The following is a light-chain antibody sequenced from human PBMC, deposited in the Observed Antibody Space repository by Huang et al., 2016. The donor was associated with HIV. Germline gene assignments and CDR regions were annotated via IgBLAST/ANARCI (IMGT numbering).Light chain of an antibody. CDR2: GAS. Sequence: EIVMTQSPATLSVSPGERATLSCRASQSVSSNLAWYQQKPGQAPRLLIYGASTRATGIPARFSGSGSETEFTLTISSLQSEDFAVYYCQQYNNWSPLTFGGGTRVEIK. CDR3: QQYNNWSPLT. V-gene: IGKV3-15*01. J-gene: IGKJ4*01. CDR1: QSVSSN.